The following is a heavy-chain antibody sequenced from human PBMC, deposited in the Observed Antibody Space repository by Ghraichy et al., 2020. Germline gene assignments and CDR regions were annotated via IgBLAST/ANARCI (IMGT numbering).Heavy chain of an antibody. J-gene: IGHJ3*02. CDR3: ARAPSTKTLDI. CDR2: VYTSGNT. CDR1: GGSISSGSYF. D-gene: IGHD2-8*01. Sequence: SETLSLTCTVSGGSISSGSYFWSWIRQSAGKGLEWIGRVYTSGNTNYNPSFESRVTISIDTSKNQFSLKLSSVTAADPAVYYCARAPSTKTLDIWGQGTMVTVSS. V-gene: IGHV4-61*02.